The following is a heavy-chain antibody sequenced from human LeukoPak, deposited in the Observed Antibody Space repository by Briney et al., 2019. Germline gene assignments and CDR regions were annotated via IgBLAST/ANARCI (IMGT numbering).Heavy chain of an antibody. CDR3: ARVETTISSGCGDH. CDR1: GFTFSSYG. D-gene: IGHD6-19*01. CDR2: IWYDGSNK. V-gene: IGHV3-33*01. J-gene: IGHJ4*02. Sequence: GGSLRLSCAASGFTFSSYGMHWVHQAPGKGLEWVAVIWYDGSNKYYADSVKGRFTISRDNSKNTLYLQMNSLRAEDTAVYYCARVETTISSGCGDHWGQGTLVTVSS.